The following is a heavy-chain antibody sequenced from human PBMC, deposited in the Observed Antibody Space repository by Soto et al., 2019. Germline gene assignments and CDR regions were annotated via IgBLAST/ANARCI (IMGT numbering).Heavy chain of an antibody. CDR1: GGSFSGYY. J-gene: IGHJ3*02. V-gene: IGHV4-34*01. CDR3: ARGGGRGGDSDAFDI. D-gene: IGHD2-21*02. Sequence: QVHLQQWGAGLLKPSETLSLTCVVYGGSFSGYYWTWIRQVPGKGLEWIGEINHSASTNYNPSLKSRVTISEATSKNQFSLKLNSVTAADTAVYFCARGGGRGGDSDAFDIWGQGTMVTVSS. CDR2: INHSAST.